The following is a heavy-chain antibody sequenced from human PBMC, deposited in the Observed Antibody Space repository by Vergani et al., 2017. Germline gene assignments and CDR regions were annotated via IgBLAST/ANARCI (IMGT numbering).Heavy chain of an antibody. Sequence: EVQLVGSGGGLVQPGGSLRLSCAASGFTFSSYWMSWVRQAPGKGLEWVANIKQDGSEKYYVDSVKGRFTISRDNAKNSLYLQMNSLRAEDTAVYYCARSNRLRWQRGHYFDYWGQGTLVTVSS. D-gene: IGHD4-23*01. J-gene: IGHJ4*02. CDR3: ARSNRLRWQRGHYFDY. CDR1: GFTFSSYW. V-gene: IGHV3-7*04. CDR2: IKQDGSEK.